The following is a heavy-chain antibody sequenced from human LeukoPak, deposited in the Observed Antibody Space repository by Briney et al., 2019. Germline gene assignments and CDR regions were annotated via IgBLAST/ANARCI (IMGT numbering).Heavy chain of an antibody. Sequence: GGSLRLSCAASGFTFSAYAMAWVRQGPGKGLEWVSGISGSGGSRYYADSVKGRFTISRHNSKNTLYLQMNSLRAEDTAVYYCAAKLGMFPYWGQGTLVTVSS. CDR3: AAKLGMFPY. CDR2: ISGSGGSR. D-gene: IGHD7-27*01. V-gene: IGHV3-23*01. CDR1: GFTFSAYA. J-gene: IGHJ4*02.